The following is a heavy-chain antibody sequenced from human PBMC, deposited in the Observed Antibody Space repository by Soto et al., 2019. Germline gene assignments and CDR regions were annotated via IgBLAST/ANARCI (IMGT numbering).Heavy chain of an antibody. CDR3: ARGGFGTGSYLNY. Sequence: QVQLVHSGAEVRRPGASVKVSCRASGYTFSNYDINWVRQATGQGLECMGWMNPDSGNTGYAQKFQGRVTMTSDTYTSTAYLELISLRSEDTAVYYCARGGFGTGSYLNYWCQGTLVIVSS. V-gene: IGHV1-8*01. J-gene: IGHJ4*02. D-gene: IGHD3-10*01. CDR1: GYTFSNYD. CDR2: MNPDSGNT.